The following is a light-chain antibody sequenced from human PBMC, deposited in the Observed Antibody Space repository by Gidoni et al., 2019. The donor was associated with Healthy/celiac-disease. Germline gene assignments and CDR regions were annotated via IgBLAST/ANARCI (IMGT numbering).Light chain of an antibody. V-gene: IGKV3-20*01. CDR3: QQYGSSPLT. J-gene: IGKJ4*01. CDR1: QSVSSSY. CDR2: GAS. Sequence: EIALTQSPGTLSLSPGERATLACRASQSVSSSYLAWYQQKPGQAPRPLIYGASSRATGIPDRFSGSGSGTDFTLTISRLEPEDFAVYYCQQYGSSPLTFGGGTKVEIK.